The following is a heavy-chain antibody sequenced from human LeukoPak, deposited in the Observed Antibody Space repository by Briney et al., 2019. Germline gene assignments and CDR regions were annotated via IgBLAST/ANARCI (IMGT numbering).Heavy chain of an antibody. CDR1: GGSFGGYY. V-gene: IGHV4-34*01. CDR2: INHSGST. D-gene: IGHD3-22*01. Sequence: PSETLSLTCAVYGGSFGGYYWSWIRQPPGKGLEWIGEINHSGSTNYNPSLKSRVTISVDTSKNQFSLKLSSVTAADTAVYYCARGSGEYYYDSSGYPDYWGQGTLVTVSS. J-gene: IGHJ4*02. CDR3: ARGSGEYYYDSSGYPDY.